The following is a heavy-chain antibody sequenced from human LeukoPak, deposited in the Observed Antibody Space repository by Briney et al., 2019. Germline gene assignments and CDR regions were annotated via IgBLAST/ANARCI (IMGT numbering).Heavy chain of an antibody. CDR3: AGYSSSWYGRY. CDR1: GGSITSSSYY. Sequence: SETLSLTCTVSGGSITSSSYYWVWIRQPPGKGLEWIGTIYYSGSTYYNPSLKSRVSISIDTSNNQFSLKLSSVTAADTAVYYCAGYSSSWYGRYWGQGTLVTVSS. J-gene: IGHJ4*02. D-gene: IGHD6-13*01. CDR2: IYYSGST. V-gene: IGHV4-39*07.